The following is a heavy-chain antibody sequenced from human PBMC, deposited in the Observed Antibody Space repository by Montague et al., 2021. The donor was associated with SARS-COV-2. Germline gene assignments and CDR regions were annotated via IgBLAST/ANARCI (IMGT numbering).Heavy chain of an antibody. D-gene: IGHD4-23*01. CDR1: GFSLSTSGVG. CDR3: ARSYGTTVVTRAFDY. V-gene: IGHV2-5*02. J-gene: IGHJ4*02. Sequence: VKPTQTLTLTCTFSGFSLSTSGVGVAWIRQPPGKALEWLAIIYWDDDRRYSPSLESGLTITKDTPKNQVVLTMTDMDPGDTATYYCARSYGTTVVTRAFDYWGQGTLVTVSS. CDR2: IYWDDDR.